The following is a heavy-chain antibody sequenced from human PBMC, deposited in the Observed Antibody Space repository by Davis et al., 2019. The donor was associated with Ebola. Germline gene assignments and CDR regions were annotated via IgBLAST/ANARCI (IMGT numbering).Heavy chain of an antibody. Sequence: KVSCKGSGYSFTSYWISWVRQMPGKGLEWMGRIDPSDSYTNYSPSFQGQVTISVDKYANTAYLLWSSLKASDSAMYYCAIIRGYSPSIRWGTHDAFDIWAQGTMVTVSS. V-gene: IGHV5-10-1*04. CDR3: AIIRGYSPSIRWGTHDAFDI. CDR2: IDPSDSYT. J-gene: IGHJ3*02. CDR1: GYSFTSYW. D-gene: IGHD5-18*01.